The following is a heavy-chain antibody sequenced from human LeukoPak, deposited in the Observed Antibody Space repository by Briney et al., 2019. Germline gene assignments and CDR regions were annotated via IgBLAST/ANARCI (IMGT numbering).Heavy chain of an antibody. CDR3: ARREGVVTGFDY. V-gene: IGHV1-46*01. CDR1: GYTFTSYY. J-gene: IGHJ4*02. CDR2: INPSGGST. Sequence: ASVKVSCKASGYTFTSYYMYWVRQAPGQGLEWMGIINPSGGSTSYAQKFQGRVTMTRDTSTSTVYMELSSLRSEDTAVYYCARREGVVTGFDYWGQGTLVTVSS. D-gene: IGHD2-21*02.